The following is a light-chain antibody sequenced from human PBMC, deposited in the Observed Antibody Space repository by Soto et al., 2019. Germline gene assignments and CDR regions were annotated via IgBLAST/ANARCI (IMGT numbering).Light chain of an antibody. J-gene: IGLJ2*01. CDR1: SSNIGAGYD. V-gene: IGLV1-40*01. Sequence: QAVVTQPPSVSGAPGQRVTISCTGSSSNIGAGYDVHWYQQLPGTAPKLLIYGNSNRPSGVPDRFSGSESGTSASLAITGLQAEDEADYYCQSYDSSLSGVVCGGGTKLTVL. CDR2: GNS. CDR3: QSYDSSLSGVV.